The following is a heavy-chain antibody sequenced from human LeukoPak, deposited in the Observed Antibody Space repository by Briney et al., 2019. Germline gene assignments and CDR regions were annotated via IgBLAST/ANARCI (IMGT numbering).Heavy chain of an antibody. J-gene: IGHJ4*02. CDR1: GYTFTGYY. D-gene: IGHD3-3*01. V-gene: IGHV1-2*02. Sequence: ASVKVSCKASGYTFTGYYMHWVRQAPGQGLEWMGWINPNSGGTNYAQKLKGRVTMTRDTSISTAYMELSRLRSDDTAVYYCARGSYDFWSGLSPFDYWGQGTLVTASS. CDR3: ARGSYDFWSGLSPFDY. CDR2: INPNSGGT.